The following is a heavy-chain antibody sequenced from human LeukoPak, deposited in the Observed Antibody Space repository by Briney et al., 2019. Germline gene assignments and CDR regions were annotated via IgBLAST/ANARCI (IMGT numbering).Heavy chain of an antibody. CDR1: GGSISSSNW. D-gene: IGHD3-10*01. J-gene: IGHJ3*02. Sequence: SGTLSLTCAVSGGSISSSNWWSWVRQPPGKGLEWIGEIYHIGSTNYNPSLKSRVTISVDKSKNQFSLKLSSVTAADTAVYYCARDRNTMVRGVIIGDDAFDIWGQGTMVTVSS. CDR3: ARDRNTMVRGVIIGDDAFDI. V-gene: IGHV4-4*02. CDR2: IYHIGST.